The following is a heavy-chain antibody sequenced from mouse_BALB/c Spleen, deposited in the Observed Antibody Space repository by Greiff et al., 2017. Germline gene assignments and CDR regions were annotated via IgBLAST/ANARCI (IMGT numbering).Heavy chain of an antibody. CDR1: GFSLTGYG. CDR2: IWGDGST. J-gene: IGHJ3*01. V-gene: IGHV2-6-7*01. D-gene: IGHD1-1*01. CDR3: ARGAYYYGSSLAY. Sequence: QVQLQQSGPGLVAPSQSLSITCTVSGFSLTGYGVNWVRQPPGKGLEWLGMIWGDGSTDYNSALKSRLSISKDNSKSQVFLKMNSLQTDDTARYYCARGAYYYGSSLAYWGQGTLVTVSA.